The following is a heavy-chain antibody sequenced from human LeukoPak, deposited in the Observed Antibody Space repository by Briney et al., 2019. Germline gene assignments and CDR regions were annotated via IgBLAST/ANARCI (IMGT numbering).Heavy chain of an antibody. D-gene: IGHD1-26*01. J-gene: IGHJ5*02. CDR1: GFTFSSYA. CDR2: ISGSGGST. Sequence: GGSLRLSCAASGFTFSSYAMSWVRQAPGKGREWVSAISGSGGSTYYAASVKGRFTISRDNSNNTLYLQMNSLRAEDTAVYYCAKDGIPWFDPWGQGTLVTVSS. V-gene: IGHV3-23*01. CDR3: AKDGIPWFDP.